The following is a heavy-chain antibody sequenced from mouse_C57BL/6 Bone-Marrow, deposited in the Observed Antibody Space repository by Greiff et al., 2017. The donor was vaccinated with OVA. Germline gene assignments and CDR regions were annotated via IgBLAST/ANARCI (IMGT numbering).Heavy chain of an antibody. Sequence: EVQLQQSVAELVRPGASVKLSCTASGFNIKNTAMHWVQQSPEQGLEWIGRIGPASGNTKYAPKVQGQATITADTSSNTAYLQLSSLTSEDTAIDYCAREDYHGSHFEVWGTGTTVTVSS. CDR3: AREDYHGSHFEV. CDR2: IGPASGNT. CDR1: GFNIKNTA. V-gene: IGHV14-3*01. D-gene: IGHD1-1*01. J-gene: IGHJ1*03.